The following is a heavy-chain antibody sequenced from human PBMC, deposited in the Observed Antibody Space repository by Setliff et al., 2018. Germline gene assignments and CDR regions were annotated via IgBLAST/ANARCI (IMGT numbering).Heavy chain of an antibody. D-gene: IGHD3-22*01. Sequence: GGSLRLSCAASGFILNDYAMHWVRRGPGKGLHCVSSVIWNSVTIGCPDSLKGRLTISRDSAKNSLYLQMNSLGAADTAFYYCAKDIVRYYFDTRGVDLWGRGTLVTVSS. CDR2: VIWNSVTI. J-gene: IGHJ2*01. CDR3: AKDIVRYYFDTRGVDL. V-gene: IGHV3-9*01. CDR1: GFILNDYA.